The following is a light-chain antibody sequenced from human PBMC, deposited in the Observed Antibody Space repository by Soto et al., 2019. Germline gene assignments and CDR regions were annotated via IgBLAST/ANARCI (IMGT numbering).Light chain of an antibody. J-gene: IGLJ1*01. CDR1: SSNIGSNY. CDR3: AAWDDSLSGRYV. V-gene: IGLV1-47*01. CDR2: RNN. Sequence: LTQPPSASGTPGQRVTISCSGSSSNIGSNYVYWYQQLPGTAPKLLIYRNNQRPSGVPDRFSGSKSGTSASLAISGLRSEDEADYYCAAWDDSLSGRYVFGTGNKVTVL.